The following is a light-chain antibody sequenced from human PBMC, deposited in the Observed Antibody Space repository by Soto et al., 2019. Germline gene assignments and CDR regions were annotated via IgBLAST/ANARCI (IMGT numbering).Light chain of an antibody. Sequence: DIQMTQSPSSLSASVGDRVTITCRASQGIRNYLAWYQQKPGKVPKLLISAASTLQSGVPVRFSGSGSGTEFILTISSLQPEDVATYYCQKYNSPSHTFGGWTKVEIK. J-gene: IGKJ4*01. CDR2: AAS. CDR3: QKYNSPSHT. V-gene: IGKV1-27*01. CDR1: QGIRNY.